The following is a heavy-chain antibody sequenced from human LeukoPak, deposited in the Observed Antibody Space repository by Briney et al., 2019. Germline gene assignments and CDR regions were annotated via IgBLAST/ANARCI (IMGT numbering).Heavy chain of an antibody. CDR1: GGSFSGYY. CDR3: ARGRGGCSSTSCYSTPWDY. V-gene: IGHV4-34*01. D-gene: IGHD2-2*01. CDR2: INHSGST. J-gene: IGHJ4*02. Sequence: KPSETLSLTCAVYGGSFSGYYWSWIRQPPGKGLEWIGEINHSGSTNYNPSLKSRVTISVDTSKNQFSLKLSSVTAADTAVYYCARGRGGCSSTSCYSTPWDYWGQGTLVTVSS.